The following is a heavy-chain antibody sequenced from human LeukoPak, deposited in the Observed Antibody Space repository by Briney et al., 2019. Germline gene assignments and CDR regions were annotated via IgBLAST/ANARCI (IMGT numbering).Heavy chain of an antibody. J-gene: IGHJ1*01. V-gene: IGHV3-64*01. CDR2: ISSNGGRT. CDR1: GFTFRSYS. CDR3: ATYYYDSGGFHFHH. Sequence: GGSLRLSCAASGFTFRSYSMHWVRQAPGKGLEYVSAISSNGGRTYYANSVKGRFTISRDNSRNTLYLQMGSLRAEDMAVYYCATYYYDSGGFHFHHWGQGTLATVSS. D-gene: IGHD3-22*01.